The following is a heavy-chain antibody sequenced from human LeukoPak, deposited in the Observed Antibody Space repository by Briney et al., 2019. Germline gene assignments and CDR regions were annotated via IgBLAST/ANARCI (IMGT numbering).Heavy chain of an antibody. V-gene: IGHV1-8*01. CDR1: GYTFTSSD. J-gene: IGHJ4*02. CDR2: MNPNSDKT. Sequence: GASVKVSCKASGYTFTSSDINWVRQAPGQGLECMGWMNPNSDKTGSARKFQGRVAMTKNISISTAYIEVSSLGYEDTATYYCARGRPGLASAGTYDFWGQGTLITVSS. CDR3: ARGRPGLASAGTYDF. D-gene: IGHD6-13*01.